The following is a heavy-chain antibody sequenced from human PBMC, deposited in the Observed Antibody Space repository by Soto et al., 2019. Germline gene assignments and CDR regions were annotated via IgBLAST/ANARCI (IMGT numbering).Heavy chain of an antibody. CDR1: NYTFTSYG. Sequence: QVQLVQSGAEVKKPGASVKVSCKASNYTFTSYGISWVRQAPGQGLEWMGWISAYNGNTNYAQKLQGRVTMTTDTSTSTAYMELRSLRSDATAVYYGASSHLAPLYYGSGSSDYYYGMDVWGQGTTVTVSS. CDR3: ASSHLAPLYYGSGSSDYYYGMDV. J-gene: IGHJ6*02. V-gene: IGHV1-18*01. CDR2: ISAYNGNT. D-gene: IGHD3-10*01.